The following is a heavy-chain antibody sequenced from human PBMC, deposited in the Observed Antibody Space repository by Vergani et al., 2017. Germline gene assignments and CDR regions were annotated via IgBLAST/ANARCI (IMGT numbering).Heavy chain of an antibody. CDR2: ISAYNGNT. CDR1: GYTFTSYG. CDR3: ARAHYDILTGYFKLYYYYGMDV. D-gene: IGHD3-9*01. Sequence: QVQLVQSGAEVKKPGASVKVSCKASGYTFTSYGISWVRPAPGQGLEWMGWISAYNGNTNYAQKLQGRVTMTTDTSTSTAYMELRSLRSDDTAVYYCARAHYDILTGYFKLYYYYGMDVWGQGTTVTVSS. J-gene: IGHJ6*02. V-gene: IGHV1-18*01.